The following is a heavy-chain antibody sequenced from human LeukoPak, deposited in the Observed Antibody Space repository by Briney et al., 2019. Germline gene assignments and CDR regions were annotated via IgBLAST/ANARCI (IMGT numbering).Heavy chain of an antibody. D-gene: IGHD2-15*01. Sequence: GRSLRLSCAASGFNFSSYGMHWVRQAPGKGLEWVALIWYDGSNKYYADSVKGRLIISRDNSKDTLYLQMNSLRAEDTAVYYCARGYCSGGSCYPGYFDYWGQGTLVTVSS. CDR3: ARGYCSGGSCYPGYFDY. CDR1: GFNFSSYG. J-gene: IGHJ4*02. V-gene: IGHV3-33*01. CDR2: IWYDGSNK.